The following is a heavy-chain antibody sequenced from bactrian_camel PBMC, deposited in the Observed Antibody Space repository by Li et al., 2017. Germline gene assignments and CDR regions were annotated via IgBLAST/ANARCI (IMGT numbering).Heavy chain of an antibody. CDR1: GFKQNTAF. V-gene: IGHV3S40*01. CDR2: ITTGTGNT. D-gene: IGHD4*01. Sequence: VQLVESGGGLVQAGGSLRLSCATSGFKQNTAFMRWVRQAPGKEREGVATITTGTGNTDYADSVKGRFTISQDGAENTVYLQMNGLKPEDTAMYYCAASRLGSTINWRQERRYGYWGQGTQVTVS. J-gene: IGHJ4*01. CDR3: AASRLGSTINWRQERRYGY.